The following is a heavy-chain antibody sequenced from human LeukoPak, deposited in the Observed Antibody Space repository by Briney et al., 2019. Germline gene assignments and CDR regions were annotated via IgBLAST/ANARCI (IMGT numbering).Heavy chain of an antibody. D-gene: IGHD1-26*01. V-gene: IGHV4-59*02. CDR3: ARDIRVVGATLYFDF. CDR2: IHYSGST. CDR1: GGSVSGHH. J-gene: IGHJ4*02. Sequence: PSETLSLTCTVSGGSVSGHHWSWIRQPPGRGVEGIGHIHYSGSTNYNAPLKSRVTMSVDTSKNHFSLNLSSVTAADTAVYYCARDIRVVGATLYFDFWGQGTLVTVSS.